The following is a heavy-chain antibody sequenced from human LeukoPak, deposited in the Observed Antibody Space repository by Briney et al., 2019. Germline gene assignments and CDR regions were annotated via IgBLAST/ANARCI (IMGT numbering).Heavy chain of an antibody. CDR2: INSGGSGT. CDR1: GFNFASNW. V-gene: IGHV3-74*01. D-gene: IGHD3-22*01. Sequence: GGSLRLSCAASGFNFASNWMHWVRQTPGKGLMWVSRINSGGSGTSYADSVEGRFTISRDNAKNTLYLQMNSLRAEDTAVYYCARDSPYYDSSGYPLMHFDYWGQGTLVTVSS. CDR3: ARDSPYYDSSGYPLMHFDY. J-gene: IGHJ4*02.